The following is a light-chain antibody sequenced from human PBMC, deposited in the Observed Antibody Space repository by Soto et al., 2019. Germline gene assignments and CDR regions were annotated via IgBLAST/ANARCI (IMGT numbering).Light chain of an antibody. Sequence: DIVLTQSPAFLSLSPGDRATLSCRATESISIYLAWFQQKPGQAPRLLIYKGSKRAPGVPARFSGSGSETYFPLIIDSLQPDDAGVYYRRHRNNSPTFGPGTKVEIK. CDR2: KGS. CDR1: ESISIY. J-gene: IGKJ3*01. V-gene: IGKV3-11*01. CDR3: RHRNNSPT.